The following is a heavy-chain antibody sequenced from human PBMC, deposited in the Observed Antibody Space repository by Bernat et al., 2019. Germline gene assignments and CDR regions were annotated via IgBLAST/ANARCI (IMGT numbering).Heavy chain of an antibody. D-gene: IGHD3-22*01. CDR3: AKGRKTYYYDSSGYIAPKYYFDY. V-gene: IGHV3-30*18. CDR2: ISYDGSNK. Sequence: QVQLVESGGGVVQPGRSLRLSCAASGFTFSSYGMHWVRQAPGKGLEWVAVISYDGSNKYYADSVKGRFTISRDNSKNTLYLQMNSLRAEDTAVYYCAKGRKTYYYDSSGYIAPKYYFDYWRQGTLVTVSS. J-gene: IGHJ4*02. CDR1: GFTFSSYG.